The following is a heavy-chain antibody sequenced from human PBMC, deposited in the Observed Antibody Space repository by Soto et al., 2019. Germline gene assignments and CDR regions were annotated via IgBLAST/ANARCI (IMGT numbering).Heavy chain of an antibody. V-gene: IGHV1-3*01. CDR1: GYTFTSYA. J-gene: IGHJ4*02. CDR2: INAGNGNT. Sequence: PSVKVSFKASGYTFTSYAMHWVRQAPGQRLEWMGWINAGNGNTKYSQKFQGRVTITRDTSASTAYMELSSLRSEDTAVYYCARDPGYSSGWYYFDYWGQGTLVTVSS. CDR3: ARDPGYSSGWYYFDY. D-gene: IGHD6-19*01.